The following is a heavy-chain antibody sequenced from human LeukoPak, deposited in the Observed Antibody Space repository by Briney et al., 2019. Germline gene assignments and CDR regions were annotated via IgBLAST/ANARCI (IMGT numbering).Heavy chain of an antibody. CDR3: ARDQVLTGYFDY. CDR2: IIPIFGTA. J-gene: IGHJ4*02. D-gene: IGHD3-9*01. V-gene: IGHV1-69*13. CDR1: GGTFSSYX. Sequence: SVKVSCKASGGTFSSYXISWVRQAPGQGLEWMGGIIPIFGTANYAQKFQGRVTITADESTSTAYMELSSLRSEDTAVYYCARDQVLTGYFDYWGQGTLVTVSS.